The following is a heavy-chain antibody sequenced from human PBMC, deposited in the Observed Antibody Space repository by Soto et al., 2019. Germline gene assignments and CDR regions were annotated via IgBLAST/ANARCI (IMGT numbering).Heavy chain of an antibody. D-gene: IGHD2-15*01. CDR2: INHSGST. Sequence: PSETLSLTCAVYGGSFSGYYWSWIRQPPGKGLEWIGEINHSGSTNYNPSIKSRVTITVDTSKDQFSLKLSSVTAADTAVYYCARDVDPVAATPARAFDIWGQGTMVTVSS. CDR1: GGSFSGYY. J-gene: IGHJ3*02. V-gene: IGHV4-34*01. CDR3: ARDVDPVAATPARAFDI.